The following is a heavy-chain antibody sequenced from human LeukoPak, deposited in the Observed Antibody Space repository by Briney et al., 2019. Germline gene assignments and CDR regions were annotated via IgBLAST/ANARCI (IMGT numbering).Heavy chain of an antibody. CDR1: GFTFSRYD. Sequence: PGGSLRLSCAASGFTFSRYDMYWVRQPTGKGLEWVAAIGTIDDTYYADSVRGRFTISRDNAKNTLYLQMNTLRVEDTAVYYCTRDLMDYDVSTGLHHYYMDVWGQGTTVTVSS. CDR2: IGTIDDT. D-gene: IGHD3-9*01. J-gene: IGHJ6*02. V-gene: IGHV3-13*01. CDR3: TRDLMDYDVSTGLHHYYMDV.